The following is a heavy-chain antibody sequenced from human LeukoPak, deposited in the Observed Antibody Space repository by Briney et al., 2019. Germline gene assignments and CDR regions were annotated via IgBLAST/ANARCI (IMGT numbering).Heavy chain of an antibody. J-gene: IGHJ4*02. D-gene: IGHD4-23*01. CDR1: GSTFSGYG. CDR3: ARRAGGYSHPYDY. Sequence: GGSLRLSCTASGSTFSGYGMSWVRQAPGKGLEWVSAISGSGGSTYYADSVKGRFTISRDNSKNTLYLQMNSLRAEDTAVYYCARRAGGYSHPYDYWGQGTLVTVSS. V-gene: IGHV3-23*01. CDR2: ISGSGGST.